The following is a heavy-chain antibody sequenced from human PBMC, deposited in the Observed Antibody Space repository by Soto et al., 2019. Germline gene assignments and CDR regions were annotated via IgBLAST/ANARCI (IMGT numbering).Heavy chain of an antibody. Sequence: EVQLLESGGGLVQPGGSLRLSCAASGFTFSAYAMSCVRQAPGKGLVWVSAISGTSPSTYYADSVQGRFTISRDSSRKTLFLQMNTLRAEDTAVYFCSIRIFGVEYWGQGTQVTVSS. CDR2: ISGTSPST. D-gene: IGHD3-3*01. CDR1: GFTFSAYA. V-gene: IGHV3-23*01. J-gene: IGHJ4*02. CDR3: SIRIFGVEY.